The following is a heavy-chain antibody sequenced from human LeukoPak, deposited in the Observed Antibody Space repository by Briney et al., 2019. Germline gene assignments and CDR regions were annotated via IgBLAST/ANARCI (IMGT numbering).Heavy chain of an antibody. Sequence: PGGSLRLSCAASGFSFSSHWMTWVRQAPGKGLEWVASIKHDGGEKYYLDSVKGRFTISRDDARNSLYLQMNSLRDEDTAVYYCTRHLIHSSSWYDYFDYWGQGTLVTVSS. CDR1: GFSFSSHW. CDR2: IKHDGGEK. J-gene: IGHJ4*02. CDR3: TRHLIHSSSWYDYFDY. V-gene: IGHV3-7*01. D-gene: IGHD6-13*01.